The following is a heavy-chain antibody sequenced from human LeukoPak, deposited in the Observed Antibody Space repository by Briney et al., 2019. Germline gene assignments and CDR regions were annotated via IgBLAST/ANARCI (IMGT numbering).Heavy chain of an antibody. CDR3: AREFDERSCYFDY. CDR1: GYTFTGYY. D-gene: IGHD6-6*01. V-gene: IGHV1-2*02. J-gene: IGHJ4*02. CDR2: INPNSGGT. Sequence: ASVKVSCKASGYTFTGYYMHWVRQAPGQGLEWMGWINPNSGGTNYAQKFQGRVTMTRDTSISTAYMELSRLRSDDTAVYYCAREFDERSCYFDYWGQGTQVTVSS.